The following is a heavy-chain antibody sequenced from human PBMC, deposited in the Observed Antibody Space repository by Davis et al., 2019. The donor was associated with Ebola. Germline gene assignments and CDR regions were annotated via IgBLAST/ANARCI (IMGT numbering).Heavy chain of an antibody. Sequence: MPSETLSLTCAVYGASFTASVWTWIRQSPERGLEWIGEIDHSGIRTYNPSLQNRVTMSVDASKNQFSLRLTSVTAADTAVYYCSDWNRWGQGTLVTVSS. D-gene: IGHD1-1*01. CDR3: SDWNR. CDR1: GASFTASV. CDR2: IDHSGIR. V-gene: IGHV4-34*01. J-gene: IGHJ4*02.